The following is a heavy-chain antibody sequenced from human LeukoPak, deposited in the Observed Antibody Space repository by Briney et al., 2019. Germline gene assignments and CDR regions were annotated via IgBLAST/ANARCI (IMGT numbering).Heavy chain of an antibody. D-gene: IGHD3-22*01. CDR2: ISSSSSYI. CDR1: GFTFSNYS. Sequence: GGSLRLSCAASGFTFSNYSMNWVRQAPGKGLEWVSSISSSSSYIYYADSVKGRFTISRDNAKNSLYLQMNSLRAEDTAVYYCARDVYYDSSGYYPSSDYWGQGTLVTVSS. V-gene: IGHV3-21*01. J-gene: IGHJ4*02. CDR3: ARDVYYDSSGYYPSSDY.